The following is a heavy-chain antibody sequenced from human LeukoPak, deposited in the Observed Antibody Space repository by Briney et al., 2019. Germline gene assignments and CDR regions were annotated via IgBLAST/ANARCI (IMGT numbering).Heavy chain of an antibody. CDR2: INPSGGST. D-gene: IGHD1-20*01. V-gene: IGHV1-46*01. CDR3: ARAYNWNDYFDY. Sequence: ASVKVSCKASGYPFSNFAISWVRQVPGQGLEWMGIINPSGGSTTYAQKFQGRVTMTRDTSTSTVYMELSSLRSEDTAVYYCARAYNWNDYFDYWGQGTLVTVSS. J-gene: IGHJ4*02. CDR1: GYPFSNFA.